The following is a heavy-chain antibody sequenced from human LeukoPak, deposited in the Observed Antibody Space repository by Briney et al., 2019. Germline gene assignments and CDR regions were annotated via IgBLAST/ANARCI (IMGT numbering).Heavy chain of an antibody. CDR1: GYTFTSYD. D-gene: IGHD6-13*01. V-gene: IGHV1-8*01. Sequence: VSVKVSCKASGYTFTSYDINCVRQATRQGLGWMGWMNPNSGNTGYVQKFQGRVTMTRNTSISTAYMELSGLRSEDTAVYYCARGQGSHGQQLGDYWGQGTLVTVSS. CDR2: MNPNSGNT. J-gene: IGHJ4*02. CDR3: ARGQGSHGQQLGDY.